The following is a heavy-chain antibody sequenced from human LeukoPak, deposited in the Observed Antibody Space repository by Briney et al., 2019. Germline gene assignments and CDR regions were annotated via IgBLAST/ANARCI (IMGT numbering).Heavy chain of an antibody. CDR3: AREVHGDIDY. Sequence: SETLSLTCTVSGGSISSGSYYWSWIRQPAGRGLEWIGRIYTSGSTNYNPSLKSRVTISVDTSKNQFSLELSSVTAADTAVYYCAREVHGDIDYWGQGTLVTVSS. V-gene: IGHV4-61*02. CDR1: GGSISSGSYY. J-gene: IGHJ4*02. CDR2: IYTSGST. D-gene: IGHD4-17*01.